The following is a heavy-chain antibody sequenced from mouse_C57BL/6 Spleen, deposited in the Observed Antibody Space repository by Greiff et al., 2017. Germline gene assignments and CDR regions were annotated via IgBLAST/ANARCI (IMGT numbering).Heavy chain of an antibody. CDR2: IYPVSGET. J-gene: IGHJ4*01. D-gene: IGHD2-3*01. Sequence: VQLQESGAELVSPGASVTLSCKASGYTFTDHIMNWVKQRPGQGLEWIGMIYPVSGETTYNQKFMGKATFSVDRSSSTVYMVLNSLTSEASAVYYWGSVWLLRRGAMDDWGQGTSVTVSS. CDR3: GSVWLLRRGAMDD. CDR1: GYTFTDHI. V-gene: IGHV1-11*01.